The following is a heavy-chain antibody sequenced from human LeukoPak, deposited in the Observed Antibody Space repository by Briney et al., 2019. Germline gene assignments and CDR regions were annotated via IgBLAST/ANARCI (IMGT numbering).Heavy chain of an antibody. CDR3: ASGIVDLDAFDI. V-gene: IGHV3-48*03. CDR1: GFTFSSYE. J-gene: IGHJ3*02. D-gene: IGHD3-22*01. Sequence: PGGSLRLSCAASGFTFSSYEMNWVRQAPGKGLEWVSYISSSGSTIYYADSVKGRFTISRDNAKNTLYLQMNSLRAEDTAVYYCASGIVDLDAFDIWGQGTMVTVSS. CDR2: ISSSGSTI.